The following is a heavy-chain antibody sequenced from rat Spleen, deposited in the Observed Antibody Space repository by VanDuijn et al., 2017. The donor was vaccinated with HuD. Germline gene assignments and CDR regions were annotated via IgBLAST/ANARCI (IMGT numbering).Heavy chain of an antibody. V-gene: IGHV5-7*01. CDR1: GLTFSDYN. CDR2: ISYDGSST. D-gene: IGHD1-6*01. CDR3: ESRSLFMYTTDQRYFGY. Sequence: EVQLVESGGGLVQPGRSLKLSCAASGLTFSDYNMAWVRQAPKKGLEWVATISYDGSSTYYRATVKGRFTLSRDNAKSTLYLQMDSLRSEDTVTYYVESRSLFMYTTDQRYFGYWGQGVMVTVSS. J-gene: IGHJ2*01.